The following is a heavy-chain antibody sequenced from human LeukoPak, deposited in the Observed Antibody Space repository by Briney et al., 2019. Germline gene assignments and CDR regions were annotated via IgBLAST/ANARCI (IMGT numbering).Heavy chain of an antibody. CDR3: ARDSEMVWFGELLGWFDP. D-gene: IGHD3-10*01. J-gene: IGHJ5*02. V-gene: IGHV1-18*01. Sequence: ASVKVSCKASGYTFTSYGIGWVRQAPGQGLEWLGWISAYNGHTNYIQKLQGRVTITRDMSTSTVYMELSSLRSEDTAVYYCARDSEMVWFGELLGWFDPWGQGTLVTVSS. CDR1: GYTFTSYG. CDR2: ISAYNGHT.